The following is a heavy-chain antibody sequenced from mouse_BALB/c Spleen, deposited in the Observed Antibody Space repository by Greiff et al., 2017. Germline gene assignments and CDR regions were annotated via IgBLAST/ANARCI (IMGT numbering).Heavy chain of an antibody. Sequence: EVNLVESGGGLVQPGGSLKLSCAASGFTFSSYAMSWVRQTPEKRLEWVATISSGGSYTYYPDSVKGRFTISRDNAKNTLYLQMSSLRSEDTAMYYCASDYYGSSYVRYFDYWGQGTTLTVSS. V-gene: IGHV5-9-3*01. CDR1: GFTFSSYA. D-gene: IGHD1-1*01. CDR2: ISSGGSYT. J-gene: IGHJ2*01. CDR3: ASDYYGSSYVRYFDY.